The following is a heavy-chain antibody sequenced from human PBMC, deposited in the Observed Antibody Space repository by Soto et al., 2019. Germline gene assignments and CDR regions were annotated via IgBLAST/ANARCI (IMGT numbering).Heavy chain of an antibody. CDR2: ISGSGGTT. J-gene: IGHJ5*01. D-gene: IGHD4-17*01. CDR3: AARYDYGGLPVWFAS. V-gene: IGHV3-23*01. Sequence: GGSLRLSCAASGFTFSDYAMGWVRQAPGKGLEWVSGISGSGGTTYYADSVKGRFTISRDNSKKTLYLQLNSLGAEDTALYYFAARYDYGGLPVWFASWAQGPLVTVSS. CDR1: GFTFSDYA.